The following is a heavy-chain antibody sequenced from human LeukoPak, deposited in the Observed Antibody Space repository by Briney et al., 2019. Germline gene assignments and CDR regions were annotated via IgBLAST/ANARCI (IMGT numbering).Heavy chain of an antibody. CDR2: ISYDGSNK. V-gene: IGHV3-30*04. J-gene: IGHJ6*03. CDR3: ARDTPDLVVPAAINYYYYYMDV. CDR1: GFTFSSYA. Sequence: GGSLRLSCAASGFTFSSYAMHWVRQAPGKGLEWVAVISYDGSNKYYADSVKGRFTISRDNSKNTLYLQMNSLRAEDTAVYYCARDTPDLVVPAAINYYYYYMDVWGKGTTVTVSS. D-gene: IGHD2-2*01.